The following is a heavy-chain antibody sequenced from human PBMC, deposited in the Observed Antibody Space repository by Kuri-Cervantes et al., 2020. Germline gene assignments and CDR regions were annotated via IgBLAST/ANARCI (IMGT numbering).Heavy chain of an antibody. CDR1: GGSISSGSYY. J-gene: IGHJ4*02. CDR2: IYTSGST. CDR3: AGGGDWPNSKIDY. V-gene: IGHV4-61*09. Sequence: LRLSCTVSGGSISSGSYYWNWIRQPAGKGLEWIGHIYTSGSTNYNPSLKSRVTMSIDTSKNQFSLKLTSVTAADTAVYYCAGGGDWPNSKIDYWGQGTLVTVSS. D-gene: IGHD2-21*02.